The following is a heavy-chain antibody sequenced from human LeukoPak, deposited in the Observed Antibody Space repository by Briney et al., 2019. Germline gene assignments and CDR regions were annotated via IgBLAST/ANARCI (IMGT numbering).Heavy chain of an antibody. CDR3: AKADYYDSSGMADY. CDR2: ISGSGGST. Sequence: GASLRLSCAASGFTFSSYAMSWVRQAPGKGLEWVSAISGSGGSTYYADSVEGRFTISRDNSKNTLYLQMNSLRAEDTAVYYCAKADYYDSSGMADYWGQGTLVTVSS. CDR1: GFTFSSYA. J-gene: IGHJ4*02. D-gene: IGHD3-22*01. V-gene: IGHV3-23*01.